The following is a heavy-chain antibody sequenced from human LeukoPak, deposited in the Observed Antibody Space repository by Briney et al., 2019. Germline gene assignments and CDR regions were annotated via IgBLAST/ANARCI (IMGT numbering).Heavy chain of an antibody. V-gene: IGHV4-34*01. CDR2: INHSGST. CDR1: GGSFSGYY. CDR3: ARGYNLFDY. Sequence: SETLSLTCAVYGGSFSGYYWSWIRQPPGKGLEWIGEINHSGSTNYKPSLKSRVTISVDTSKNQFSLKLSSVTAADTAVYYCARGYNLFDYWGQGTLVTVSS. J-gene: IGHJ4*02. D-gene: IGHD5-24*01.